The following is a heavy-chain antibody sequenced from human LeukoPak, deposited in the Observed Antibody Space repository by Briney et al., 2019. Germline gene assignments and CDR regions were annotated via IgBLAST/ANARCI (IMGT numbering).Heavy chain of an antibody. CDR1: GYTFTSYY. V-gene: IGHV1-46*01. Sequence: GASVKVSCKASGYTFTSYYMHWVRQAPGLGLEWMGIINPSGGSTSYAQKFQGRVTMTRDTSTSTVYMELSSLRSEDTAVYYCAEGRTPGYFDYWGQGTLVTVSS. D-gene: IGHD1-26*01. CDR3: AEGRTPGYFDY. CDR2: INPSGGST. J-gene: IGHJ4*02.